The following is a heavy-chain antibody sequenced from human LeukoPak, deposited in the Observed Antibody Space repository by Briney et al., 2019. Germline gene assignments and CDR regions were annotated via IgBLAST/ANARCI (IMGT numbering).Heavy chain of an antibody. D-gene: IGHD3-10*01. V-gene: IGHV4-59*01. J-gene: IGHJ1*01. CDR3: AGVRRRSSGRPEYFQH. Sequence: PSETLSLTCTFPGDSLNSNYWSWIRQPPGKGLEWIGYMYYSGSANYNPSLKSRVTISVDTSKNQFPLKLTSVTAADTAVYYCAGVRRRSSGRPEYFQHWGQGTLVTVSS. CDR1: GDSLNSNY. CDR2: MYYSGSA.